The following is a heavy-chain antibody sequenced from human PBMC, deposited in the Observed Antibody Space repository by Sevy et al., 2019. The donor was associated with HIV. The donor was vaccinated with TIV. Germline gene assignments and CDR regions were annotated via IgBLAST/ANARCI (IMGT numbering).Heavy chain of an antibody. D-gene: IGHD3-16*01. V-gene: IGHV3-30*04. J-gene: IGHJ4*02. CDR1: GFTFSDYR. CDR2: ISYDGRNNK. CDR3: ARDRGEILSSAFDY. Sequence: GGSLRLSCAASGFTFSDYRMHWARQAPGKGLEWVAVISYDGRNNKYNADSVKGGFTISRDNSKNTVYLQMNSLRAEDTAIYYCARDRGEILSSAFDYWGQGTLVTVSS.